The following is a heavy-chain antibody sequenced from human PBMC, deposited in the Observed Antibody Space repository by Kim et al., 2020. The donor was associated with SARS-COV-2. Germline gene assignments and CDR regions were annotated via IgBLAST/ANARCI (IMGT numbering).Heavy chain of an antibody. V-gene: IGHV7-4-1*02. CDR3: ARTNYFDWILNY. Sequence: ASVKVSCKASGYSFTTYAINWVRQAPQGLEWMGWINSGTGKPTYAQGFTGRFVFSLDTSVSTAYLQINSLKAEDTAVYYCARTNYFDWILNYWGQGTVVTVSS. CDR1: GYSFTTYA. CDR2: INSGTGKP. J-gene: IGHJ4*02. D-gene: IGHD3-9*01.